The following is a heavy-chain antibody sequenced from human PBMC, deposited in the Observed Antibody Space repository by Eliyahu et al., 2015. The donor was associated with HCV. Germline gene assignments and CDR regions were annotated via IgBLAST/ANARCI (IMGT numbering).Heavy chain of an antibody. D-gene: IGHD6-19*01. CDR1: XYTFTGYY. Sequence: QVQLVQSGAEVKKPGASVXVSCKASXYTFTGYYIHWVRQAXGQGLEXMGRINPDSVGTNYAQTFQGRVTMTSDTSINTAYMELNRLTSDDTAIYYCAKGGSGWSNWFDPWGQGTLVTVSS. CDR3: AKGGSGWSNWFDP. V-gene: IGHV1-2*06. J-gene: IGHJ5*02. CDR2: INPDSVGT.